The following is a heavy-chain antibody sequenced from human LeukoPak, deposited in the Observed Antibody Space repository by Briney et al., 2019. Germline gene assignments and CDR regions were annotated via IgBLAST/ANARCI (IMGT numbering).Heavy chain of an antibody. Sequence: GGSLRLSCAASGFTFSSYSMNWVHQAPGKGLEWVSSISSSSSSYIYYADSVKGRFTISRDSAKNSLYLQMNSLRAEDTAVYYCARDSYYYDSSGYCYDYFDYWGQGTLVTVSS. D-gene: IGHD3-22*01. J-gene: IGHJ4*02. CDR1: GFTFSSYS. CDR3: ARDSYYYDSSGYCYDYFDY. V-gene: IGHV3-21*01. CDR2: ISSSSSSYI.